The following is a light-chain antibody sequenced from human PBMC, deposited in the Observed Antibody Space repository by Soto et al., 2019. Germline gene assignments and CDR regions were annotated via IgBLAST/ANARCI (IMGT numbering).Light chain of an antibody. Sequence: QSALTQPASVSGSPGQSITISCTGTSSDVGGSNYVSWYQQHPGKAPKLMLNEVSTRPSGVSNRFSGSKSGNTASLTISGLQDEDEAEYYCTSYTTTNTPVVFGGGTKLTVL. V-gene: IGLV2-14*01. CDR1: SSDVGGSNY. J-gene: IGLJ2*01. CDR2: EVS. CDR3: TSYTTTNTPVV.